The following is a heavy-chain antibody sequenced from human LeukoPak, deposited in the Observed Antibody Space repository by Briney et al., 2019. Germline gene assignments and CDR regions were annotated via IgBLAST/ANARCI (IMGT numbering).Heavy chain of an antibody. CDR2: INPSGGST. Sequence: ASVKVSCKASGYTFTSYVITWVRQAPGQGLEWMGIINPSGGSTSYAQKFQGRVTMTRDTSTSTVYMELSSLRSEDTAVYYCARGDNDYYDSSGYIARSAYLNWFDPWGQGTLVTVSS. V-gene: IGHV1-46*01. J-gene: IGHJ5*02. CDR1: GYTFTSYV. D-gene: IGHD3-22*01. CDR3: ARGDNDYYDSSGYIARSAYLNWFDP.